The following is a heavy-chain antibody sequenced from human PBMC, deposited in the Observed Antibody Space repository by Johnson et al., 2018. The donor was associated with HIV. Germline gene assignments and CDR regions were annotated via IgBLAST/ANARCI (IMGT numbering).Heavy chain of an antibody. CDR3: ARHSPARGFPAFDI. V-gene: IGHV3-30*19. J-gene: IGHJ3*02. CDR2: ISYDGSNK. Sequence: QVQLVESGGGVVQPGGSLRLSCEVSSFTFSSYAIHWVRQAPGRGLEWVAFISYDGSNKYYAESVKGRFTISRDNSKNTLYLQMNSLRLEDTAVYYCARHSPARGFPAFDIWGQGTLVTVSS. D-gene: IGHD5-12*01. CDR1: SFTFSSYA.